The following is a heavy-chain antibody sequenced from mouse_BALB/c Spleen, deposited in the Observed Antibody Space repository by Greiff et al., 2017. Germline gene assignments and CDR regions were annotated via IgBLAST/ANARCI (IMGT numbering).Heavy chain of an antibody. V-gene: IGHV5-6*01. CDR2: ISSGGSYT. CDR3: ARHGNYDYDGRAWFAY. D-gene: IGHD2-4*01. CDR1: GFTFSSYG. Sequence: EVQVVESGGDLVKPGGSLKLSCAASGFTFSSYGMSWVRQTPDKRLEWVATISSGGSYTYYPDSVKGRFTISRDNAKNTLYLQMSSLKSEDTAMYYCARHGNYDYDGRAWFAYWGQGTLVTVSA. J-gene: IGHJ3*01.